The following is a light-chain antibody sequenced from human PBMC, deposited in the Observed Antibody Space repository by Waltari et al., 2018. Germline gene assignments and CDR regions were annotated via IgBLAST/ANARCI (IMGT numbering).Light chain of an antibody. Sequence: EIVLTQSPATLPLSQGERATLSCRASQSVARYLAWYQQKPGQAPRLLIYDASNRATGIPARFSGSGSGTDFTLTISGLEADDFAVYFCQQRGNSPTTFGQGTRLEI. CDR2: DAS. CDR1: QSVARY. J-gene: IGKJ5*01. CDR3: QQRGNSPTT. V-gene: IGKV3-11*01.